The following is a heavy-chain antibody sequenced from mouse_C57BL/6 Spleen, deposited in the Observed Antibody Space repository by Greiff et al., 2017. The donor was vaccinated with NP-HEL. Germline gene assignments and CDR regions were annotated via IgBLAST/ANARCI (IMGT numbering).Heavy chain of an antibody. CDR2: IYPGSGNT. CDR3: ARSNPFNYYGSSDWYFDV. Sequence: VHLVESGPELVKPGASVKISCKASGYSFTSYYIHWVKQRPGQGLEWIGWIYPGSGNTKYNEKFKGKAPLTADTSSSTAYMQLSSLTSEDSAVYYCARSNPFNYYGSSDWYFDVWGTGTTVTVSS. J-gene: IGHJ1*03. V-gene: IGHV1-66*01. D-gene: IGHD1-1*01. CDR1: GYSFTSYY.